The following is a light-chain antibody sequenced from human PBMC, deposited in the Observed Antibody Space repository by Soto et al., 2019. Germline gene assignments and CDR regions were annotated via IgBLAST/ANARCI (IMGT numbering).Light chain of an antibody. CDR1: QSVLYSSNNKNC. V-gene: IGKV4-1*01. Sequence: DIVMTQSPDSLAVSLGERTTINCKSSQSVLYSSNNKNCLAWYQQKPGQPPKLLIYWTSTRESGVPGRFSGSGSGTDFTLTISSLQAEDVAVYYCQQYYNTPWTFGQGTKVGIK. J-gene: IGKJ1*01. CDR2: WTS. CDR3: QQYYNTPWT.